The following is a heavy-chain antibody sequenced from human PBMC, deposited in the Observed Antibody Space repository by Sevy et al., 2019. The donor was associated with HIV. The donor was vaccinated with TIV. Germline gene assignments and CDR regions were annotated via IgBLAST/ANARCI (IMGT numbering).Heavy chain of an antibody. V-gene: IGHV1-69*06. CDR1: GGTFSSYA. Sequence: ASVKVSCKASGGTFSSYAISWVRQAPGQGLEWMGGIIPIFGTANYAQKFQGRVTITAAKSTSTAYMELSSLRSEDTAVYYCATEKGREVRGVGDAFDIWGQGTMVTVSS. CDR3: ATEKGREVRGVGDAFDI. CDR2: IIPIFGTA. D-gene: IGHD3-10*01. J-gene: IGHJ3*02.